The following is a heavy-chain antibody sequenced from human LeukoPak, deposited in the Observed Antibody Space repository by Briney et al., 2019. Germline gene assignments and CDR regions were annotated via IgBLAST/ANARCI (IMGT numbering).Heavy chain of an antibody. CDR2: IKPDGSEK. CDR3: VREPSQGAFDI. J-gene: IGHJ3*02. CDR1: GFTFSSYW. V-gene: IGHV3-7*01. Sequence: GGSLRLSCAASGFTFSSYWMNWVRQAPGKGLEWVANIKPDGSEKYYVDSVKGRFTISRDNAKNSMYLQMNSLRAEDTAVYYCVREPSQGAFDIWGQGTMVTVSS.